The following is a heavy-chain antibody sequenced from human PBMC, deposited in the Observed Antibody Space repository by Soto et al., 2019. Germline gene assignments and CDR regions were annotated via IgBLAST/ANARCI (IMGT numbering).Heavy chain of an antibody. V-gene: IGHV4-31*03. Sequence: QVQLQESGPGLVKPSQTLSLTCTVSGGSISSGGYYWSWIRQHPGKGLEWIGYIYYSGSTYYNTSLKSRVTITVDTSKNQFYLKLSSVTAADTAVYYCARLAGYCSGGSCRPFDYWGQGTLVTVSS. CDR2: IYYSGST. CDR1: GGSISSGGYY. J-gene: IGHJ4*02. D-gene: IGHD2-15*01. CDR3: ARLAGYCSGGSCRPFDY.